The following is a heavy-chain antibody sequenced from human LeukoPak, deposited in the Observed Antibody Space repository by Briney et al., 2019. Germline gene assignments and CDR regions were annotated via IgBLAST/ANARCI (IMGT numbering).Heavy chain of an antibody. Sequence: PGGSLRLSCAASGFTFSNYATSWVRQAPGKGLEWVSTISGSDGITYYAVSVKGRFTISRDNSKNTLYLQMNSLRAEDTAVYYCAKVLASIGWYFDSWGQGTLVTVSS. V-gene: IGHV3-23*01. CDR1: GFTFSNYA. CDR2: ISGSDGIT. J-gene: IGHJ4*02. CDR3: AKVLASIGWYFDS. D-gene: IGHD6-19*01.